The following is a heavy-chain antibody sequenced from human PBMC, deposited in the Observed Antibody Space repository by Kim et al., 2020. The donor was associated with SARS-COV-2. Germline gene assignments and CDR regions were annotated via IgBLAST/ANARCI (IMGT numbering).Heavy chain of an antibody. J-gene: IGHJ1*01. CDR1: GFTFSNYW. CDR2: IKYDESDK. D-gene: IGHD2-15*01. V-gene: IGHV3-7*01. Sequence: GGSLRLSCIASGFTFSNYWMNWVRQAPGKGPEWVSNIKYDESDKYYADSVKGRFIISRDNGKRSLYLQMDSLRAEDTALYYCARDVGGNLEIWGRGTLVTVSS. CDR3: ARDVGGNLEI.